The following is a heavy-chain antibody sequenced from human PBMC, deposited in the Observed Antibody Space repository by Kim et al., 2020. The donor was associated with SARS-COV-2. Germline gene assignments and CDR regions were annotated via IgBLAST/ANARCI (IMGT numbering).Heavy chain of an antibody. Sequence: SSPSFQGKVTISADKSISTAYLKWSSLKASDTAMYYCATRIAVAGTLPDYWGQGTLVTVSS. J-gene: IGHJ4*02. V-gene: IGHV5-51*01. CDR3: ATRIAVAGTLPDY. D-gene: IGHD6-19*01.